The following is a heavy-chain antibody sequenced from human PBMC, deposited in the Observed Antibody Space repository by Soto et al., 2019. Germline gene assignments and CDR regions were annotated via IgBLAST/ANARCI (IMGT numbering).Heavy chain of an antibody. CDR2: IIPIFGTA. CDR1: GGTFSSYA. D-gene: IGHD5-12*01. V-gene: IGHV1-69*13. Sequence: SVKVSCKTSGGTFSSYAISWVRQAPGQGLEWMGGIIPIFGTANYAQKFQGRVTITADESTSTAYMELSSLRSEDTAVYYCARVGIRGIVATAYYFDYWGQGTLVTVSS. CDR3: ARVGIRGIVATAYYFDY. J-gene: IGHJ4*02.